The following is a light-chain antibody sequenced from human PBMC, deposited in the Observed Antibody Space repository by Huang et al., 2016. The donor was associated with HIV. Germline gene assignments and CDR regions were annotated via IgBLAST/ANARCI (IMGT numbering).Light chain of an antibody. Sequence: IVMTQSPLSLPVTPGEPASISCRSSQSLLLSNGYTYLDWYLQRPGQSPHRLIYLGSNRASGVPDRFSGSASGTNFTLKVSRVEADDLGTYYCMQGLQTPGVTFGPGTKVDFK. V-gene: IGKV2-28*01. CDR3: MQGLQTPGVT. J-gene: IGKJ3*01. CDR2: LGS. CDR1: QSLLLSNGYTY.